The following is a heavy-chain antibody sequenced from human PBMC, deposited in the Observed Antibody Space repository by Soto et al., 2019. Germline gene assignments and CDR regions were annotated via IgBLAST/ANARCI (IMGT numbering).Heavy chain of an antibody. CDR2: INPKFGDT. CDR3: ARNIDYYYGPGSGNGHGF. V-gene: IGHV1-2*02. D-gene: IGHD3-10*01. CDR1: GYTFTAYY. J-gene: IGHJ6*02. Sequence: QVQLVQSGAEVKEPGDSVRVSCEPSGYTFTAYYIHWVRQAPGQGLEWMGWINPKFGDTTYAQDFQGRVSMTRDISISTVYMELSRLTSDDTAIYDCARNIDYYYGPGSGNGHGFWGQGTTVTVFS.